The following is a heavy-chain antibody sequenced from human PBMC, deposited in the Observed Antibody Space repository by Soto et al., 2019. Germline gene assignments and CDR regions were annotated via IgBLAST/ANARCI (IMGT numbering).Heavy chain of an antibody. J-gene: IGHJ4*02. CDR1: GGSISSGGYY. V-gene: IGHV4-31*03. D-gene: IGHD3-10*01. Sequence: PSETLSLTCTVSGGSISSGGYYWSWIRQHPGKGLEWIGYIYYSGSTYYNPSLKSRVTISVDTSKNQFSLKLSSVTAADTAVYYCARAERDYGSGRYFDYWGQGTLVTVSS. CDR2: IYYSGST. CDR3: ARAERDYGSGRYFDY.